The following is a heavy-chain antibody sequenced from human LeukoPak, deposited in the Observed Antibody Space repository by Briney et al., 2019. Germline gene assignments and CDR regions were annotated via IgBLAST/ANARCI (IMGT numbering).Heavy chain of an antibody. V-gene: IGHV3-21*01. CDR1: GFTFSSYS. CDR2: ISSSSSYI. Sequence: GGSLRLSCAASGFTFSSYSMNWVRQAPGKGLEWVSSISSSSSYIYYADSVKGRFTISRDNAKNSLYLQMNSLRAEDMAVYYCARDEGIVAYRFDYWGQGTLVTVSS. D-gene: IGHD1-26*01. J-gene: IGHJ4*02. CDR3: ARDEGIVAYRFDY.